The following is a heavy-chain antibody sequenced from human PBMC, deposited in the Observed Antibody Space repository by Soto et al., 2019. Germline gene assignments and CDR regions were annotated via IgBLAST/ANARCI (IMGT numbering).Heavy chain of an antibody. V-gene: IGHV3-21*01. D-gene: IGHD3-10*01. Sequence: EVQLVESGGGLVKPGGSLRLSCAASGFTFSSYSMNWVRQAPGKGLEWVSSISSSSSYIYYADSVKGRFTISRDNAKNSLYLQMNSLRAEDTAVYYCARDRDTSLSMVRGVVRGAFDIWGQGTMVSVSS. J-gene: IGHJ3*02. CDR1: GFTFSSYS. CDR2: ISSSSSYI. CDR3: ARDRDTSLSMVRGVVRGAFDI.